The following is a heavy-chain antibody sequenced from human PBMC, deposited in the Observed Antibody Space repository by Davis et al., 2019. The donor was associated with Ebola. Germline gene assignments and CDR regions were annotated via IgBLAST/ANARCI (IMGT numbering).Heavy chain of an antibody. V-gene: IGHV5-10-1*01. J-gene: IGHJ6*02. CDR1: GNSFNSHW. Sequence: GESLKISCKDSGNSFNSHWIGWVRQMPGKGLEWMGRIDPSDSYTNYSPSFQGHVTISADKSISTAYLQWSSLKASDTAMYYCARHPYYYYGMDVWGQGTTVTVSS. CDR2: IDPSDSYT. CDR3: ARHPYYYYGMDV.